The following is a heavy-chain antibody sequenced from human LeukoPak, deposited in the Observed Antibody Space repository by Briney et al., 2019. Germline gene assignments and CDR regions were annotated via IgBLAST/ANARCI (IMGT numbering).Heavy chain of an antibody. CDR2: ISGSGGST. CDR1: GFTFSSYA. CDR3: AIDPNWGTHS. D-gene: IGHD7-27*01. V-gene: IGHV3-23*01. Sequence: PGGSLRLSCAASGFTFSSYAMSWVRQAPGKGLEWVSAISGSGGSTYYADSVRGRFTISRDNSKNALYLQMNSLRVEDTAVYYCAIDPNWGTHSWGQGVLVTVSS. J-gene: IGHJ4*02.